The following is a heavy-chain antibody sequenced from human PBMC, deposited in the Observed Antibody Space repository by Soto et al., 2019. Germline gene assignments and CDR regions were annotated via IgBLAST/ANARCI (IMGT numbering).Heavy chain of an antibody. Sequence: SETLSLTCTVSGGSVSSYDWSWIRQPPGKGLEWIGYIYYSGSTNYNPSLKSRVTISVDTSKNQFSLKLSSVTAADTAVYYCAPTTPELYGTWFDPWGQGTLVTVSS. J-gene: IGHJ5*02. CDR1: GGSVSSYD. D-gene: IGHD4-17*01. V-gene: IGHV4-59*08. CDR3: APTTPELYGTWFDP. CDR2: IYYSGST.